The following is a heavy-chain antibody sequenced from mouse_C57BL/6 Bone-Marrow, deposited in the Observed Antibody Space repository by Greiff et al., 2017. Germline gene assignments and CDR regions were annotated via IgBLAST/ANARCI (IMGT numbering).Heavy chain of an antibody. J-gene: IGHJ3*01. CDR1: GYAFSSSW. Sequence: VHLVESGPELVKPGASVKISCKASGYAFSSSWMHWVKQRPGKGLEWIGRIYPGDGDTNYNGKFKGQATMTADKSSSTAYMQLSSLTSEDSAVYFCAREGDNWDVGFAYWGQGTLVTVSA. V-gene: IGHV1-82*01. CDR2: IYPGDGDT. D-gene: IGHD4-1*01. CDR3: AREGDNWDVGFAY.